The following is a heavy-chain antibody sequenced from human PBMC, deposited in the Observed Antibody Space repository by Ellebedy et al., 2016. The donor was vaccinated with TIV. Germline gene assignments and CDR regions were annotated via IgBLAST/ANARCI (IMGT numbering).Heavy chain of an antibody. J-gene: IGHJ6*02. CDR3: ARPVLPYYYGMDV. V-gene: IGHV4-34*01. CDR2: INHSGST. Sequence: SETLSLXXAVYGGSFSGYYWSWIRQPPGKGLEWIGEINHSGSTNYNPSLKSRVTISVDTSKNQFSLKLSSVTAADTAVYYCARPVLPYYYGMDVWGQGTTVTVSS. CDR1: GGSFSGYY.